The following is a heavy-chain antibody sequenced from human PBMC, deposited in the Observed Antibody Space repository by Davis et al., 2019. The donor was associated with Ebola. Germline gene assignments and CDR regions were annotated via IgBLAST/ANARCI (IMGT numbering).Heavy chain of an antibody. CDR3: ARDGQQWLVKGWFDP. J-gene: IGHJ5*02. V-gene: IGHV4-34*01. CDR2: INHSGST. CDR1: GGSFSGYY. D-gene: IGHD6-19*01. Sequence: MPSETLSLTCAVYGGSFSGYYWSWIRQPPGKGLEWIGEINHSGSTNYNPSLKSRVTISVDTSKNQFSLKLSSVTAADTAVYYCARDGQQWLVKGWFDPWGQGTLVTVSS.